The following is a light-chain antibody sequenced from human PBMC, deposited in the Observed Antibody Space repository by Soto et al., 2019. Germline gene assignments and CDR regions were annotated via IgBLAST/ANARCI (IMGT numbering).Light chain of an antibody. CDR3: SSFAGSDNVV. CDR1: SSDVGGYNY. V-gene: IGLV2-8*01. CDR2: EVS. Sequence: QSALTQPPSASGSPGQSATISCTGTSSDVGGYNYVSWFQQHPGKAPRLMIYEVSKRPSGVPGRFSGSKSGNTASLTVSGLQAEDEADYYCSSFAGSDNVVFGGGTKVTVL. J-gene: IGLJ2*01.